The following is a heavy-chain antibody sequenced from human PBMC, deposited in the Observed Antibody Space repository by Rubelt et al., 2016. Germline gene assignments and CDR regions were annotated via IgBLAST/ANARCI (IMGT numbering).Heavy chain of an antibody. CDR3: VHAIRGPDCRNSRCYYFDY. CDR1: GFSLTTNGVG. Sequence: QITLKESGPTLVKPTQTLTLTCSFSGFSLTTNGVGVGWISQPPGKALEWVAIIYWDGDKRYSPSLKTRLTTTKDTSKSQLVLTMNNAGPVDTATYVCVHAIRGPDCRNSRCYYFDYWGQGTLVTVSS. CDR2: IYWDGDK. D-gene: IGHD2/OR15-2a*01. J-gene: IGHJ4*02. V-gene: IGHV2-5*02.